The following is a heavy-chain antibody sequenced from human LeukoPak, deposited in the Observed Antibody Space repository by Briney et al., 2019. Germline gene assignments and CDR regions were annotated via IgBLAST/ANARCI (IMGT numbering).Heavy chain of an antibody. Sequence: SETLSLTCTISAASISSSSHHWGWIRQSPGKGLEWIGSICYGQTIYYNPSLNSRVTISVVTSKDQFTLQLNSVTAADTAVYYCARDQIEMAAIMDYYYGMDVWGQGTTVTVSS. CDR3: ARDQIEMAAIMDYYYGMDV. D-gene: IGHD5-24*01. CDR2: ICYGQTI. J-gene: IGHJ6*02. CDR1: AASISSSSHH. V-gene: IGHV4-39*02.